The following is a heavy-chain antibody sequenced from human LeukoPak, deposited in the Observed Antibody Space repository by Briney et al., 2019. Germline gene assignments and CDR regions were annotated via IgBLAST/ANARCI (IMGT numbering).Heavy chain of an antibody. CDR2: ISYDGSNK. J-gene: IGHJ4*01. Sequence: GGSLRLSCAASGFTFSRYWMSWVRQAPGKGLEWVAVISYDGSNKYYADSVKGRFTISRDNSKNTLYLQMNSLRAEDTAVYYCXRARXXXXXXXXXXFD. V-gene: IGHV3-30-3*01. CDR1: GFTFSRYW. CDR3: XRARXXXXXXXXXXFD.